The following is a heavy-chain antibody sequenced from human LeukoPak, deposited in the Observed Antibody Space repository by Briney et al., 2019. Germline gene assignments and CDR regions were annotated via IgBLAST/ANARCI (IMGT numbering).Heavy chain of an antibody. CDR1: GFTFTHYA. V-gene: IGHV3-23*01. D-gene: IGHD5-12*01. CDR3: TKGARGYYADY. CDR2: ISSSGGST. Sequence: GGSLRLSCAASGFTFTHYAMIWVRQAPGKGLEWVSTISSSGGSTYYADSVKGRFTISRDTSKNTLFLQMNSLRAEDTAVYYCTKGARGYYADYWGQGTLVTVSS. J-gene: IGHJ4*02.